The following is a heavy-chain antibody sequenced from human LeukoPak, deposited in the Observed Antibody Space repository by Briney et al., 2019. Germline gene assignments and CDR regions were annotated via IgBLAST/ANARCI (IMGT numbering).Heavy chain of an antibody. CDR1: GFTFSSYA. CDR3: ARDPPVEGEESNDY. Sequence: PGGSLRLSCAASGFTFSSYAMHWVRQAPGKGLEWVAVISYDGSNKYYADSVKGRFTISRDNSKNTLYLQMNSLRAEDTAVYYCARDPPVEGEESNDYWGQGTLVTVSS. D-gene: IGHD3-10*01. J-gene: IGHJ4*02. CDR2: ISYDGSNK. V-gene: IGHV3-30-3*01.